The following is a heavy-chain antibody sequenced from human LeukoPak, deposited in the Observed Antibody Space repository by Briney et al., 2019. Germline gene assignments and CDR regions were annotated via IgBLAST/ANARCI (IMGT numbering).Heavy chain of an antibody. V-gene: IGHV4-34*01. CDR1: GGSFSGYY. CDR2: INHSGST. J-gene: IGHJ3*02. D-gene: IGHD3-3*01. CDR3: ARGRLRFLEWLAGHDAFDI. Sequence: PSETLSLTCAVYGGSFSGYYWSWIRQPPGKGLEWIGEINHSGSTNYNPSLKRRVTISVDTSKNQFSLKLSSVTAADTAVYYCARGRLRFLEWLAGHDAFDIWGQGTMVTVSS.